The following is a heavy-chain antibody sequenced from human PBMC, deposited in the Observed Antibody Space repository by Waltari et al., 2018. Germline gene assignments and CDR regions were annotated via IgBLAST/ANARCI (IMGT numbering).Heavy chain of an antibody. D-gene: IGHD3-3*01. J-gene: IGHJ4*02. Sequence: QVQLQESGPGLVKPSEPLSLTCVVPGYSIRSRYYWGWILQPPGKGLERIGSIYHSGSTYYNPSLKSRVTISVDTSKNQFSLKLSSVTTADTAVYYCARHGTRITMTSSFEYWGQGTLVTVSS. V-gene: IGHV4-38-2*01. CDR3: ARHGTRITMTSSFEY. CDR1: GYSIRSRYY. CDR2: IYHSGST.